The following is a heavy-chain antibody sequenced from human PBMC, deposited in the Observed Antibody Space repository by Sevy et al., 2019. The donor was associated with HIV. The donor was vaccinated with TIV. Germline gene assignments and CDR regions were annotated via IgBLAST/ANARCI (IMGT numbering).Heavy chain of an antibody. Sequence: GGSLRLSCAASGFNISSNYLSWVRQAPGKKMEYVSVISTNGNSAYYADSVKGRFTISRDNSKNTLYLQMRSLRPEDTVMYYCLKDQENNYYYGSGTYFDPWGQGTLVTVSS. CDR1: GFNISSNY. CDR3: LKDQENNYYYGSGTYFDP. CDR2: ISTNGNSA. J-gene: IGHJ5*02. D-gene: IGHD3-10*01. V-gene: IGHV3-64D*06.